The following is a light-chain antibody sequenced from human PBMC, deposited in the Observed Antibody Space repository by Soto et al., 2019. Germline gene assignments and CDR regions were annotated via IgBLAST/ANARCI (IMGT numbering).Light chain of an antibody. V-gene: IGLV2-14*01. Sequence: QSALTQPASVSGSPGQSIAISCTGTSGDVGAYDYVSWYQHHPDKAPKLMIYEVSNWPSGVSDRFSGSKSVYTATLTISGLQAEDEADYYCASHTTRDTRVFGTGTKLTVL. CDR2: EVS. CDR1: SGDVGAYDY. CDR3: ASHTTRDTRV. J-gene: IGLJ1*01.